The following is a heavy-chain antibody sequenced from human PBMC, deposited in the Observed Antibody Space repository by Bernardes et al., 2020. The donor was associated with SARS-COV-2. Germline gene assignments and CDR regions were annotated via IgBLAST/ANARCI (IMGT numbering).Heavy chain of an antibody. CDR1: GDSINSASYR. D-gene: IGHD3-3*01. CDR2: LSYGGNT. CDR3: ARNAYDFWSDYDSDF. Sequence: WETLSLTCSVSGDSINSASYRWGWIRQAPGKGLEWIGSLSYGGNTYYTPSLRSRVTISIDTSKNQFSLKLNSVTAADSAFYFCARNAYDFWSDYDSDFWGQGTLVAVSS. J-gene: IGHJ4*02. V-gene: IGHV4-39*01.